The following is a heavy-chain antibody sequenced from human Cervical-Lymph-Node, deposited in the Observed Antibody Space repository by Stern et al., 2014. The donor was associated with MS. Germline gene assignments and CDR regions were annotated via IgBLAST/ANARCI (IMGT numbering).Heavy chain of an antibody. CDR2: INTYNGDT. CDR3: ARDTAQVASWYFDL. V-gene: IGHV1-18*01. D-gene: IGHD2-21*02. J-gene: IGHJ2*01. Sequence: VQLVESGVEVKKPGASVKVSCKASGYTFTSSGITWVRQAPGQGLEWMGWINTYNGDTNYAQKLQGRVTMPTDTSTTTAHMEVRSLRYDDTAVYYCARDTAQVASWYFDLWGRGTLVTVSS. CDR1: GYTFTSSG.